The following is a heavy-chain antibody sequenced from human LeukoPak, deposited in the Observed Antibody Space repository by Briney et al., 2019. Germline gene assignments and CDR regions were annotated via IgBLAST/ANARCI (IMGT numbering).Heavy chain of an antibody. CDR2: ISYDGSNK. V-gene: IGHV3-30*18. CDR1: GFTFSSYG. CDR3: AKASAFDI. Sequence: GGSLRLSCAASGFTFSSYGMHWVRQAPGKGLEWVAVISYDGSNKYYADSVKGRFTICRDNAKNTLYLQMNSLRAEDTAVYYGAKASAFDIWGQGTMVTVSS. J-gene: IGHJ3*02.